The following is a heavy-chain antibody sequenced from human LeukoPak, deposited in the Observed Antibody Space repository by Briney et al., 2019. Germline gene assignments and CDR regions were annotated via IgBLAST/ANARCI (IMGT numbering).Heavy chain of an antibody. V-gene: IGHV3-66*01. Sequence: GGSLRLSCAASGFTVSSNYMSWVSHTPGKGLEWVSLIYSGGSTYYADSVKGRFTISRDDSKNTLYLQMHSLRAEDTAVYYCAGRDNGYYYGMYVWGQGTTVTVSS. CDR2: IYSGGST. D-gene: IGHD2-8*01. J-gene: IGHJ6*02. CDR1: GFTVSSNY. CDR3: AGRDNGYYYGMYV.